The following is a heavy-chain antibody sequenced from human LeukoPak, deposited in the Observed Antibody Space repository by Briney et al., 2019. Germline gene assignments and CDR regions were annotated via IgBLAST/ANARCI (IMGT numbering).Heavy chain of an antibody. D-gene: IGHD2-21*01. CDR2: IKHDGSQK. Sequence: GGSLRLSCAGSGFSFSNYWMSWVRQTPGKGLEWVAGIKHDGSQKCYVDSVKGRFTISRDTAKNSLYLQMNSLRAEDTAVYYCARDDSDYWGKGTRVTVSS. CDR1: GFSFSNYW. V-gene: IGHV3-7*01. J-gene: IGHJ4*02. CDR3: ARDDSDY.